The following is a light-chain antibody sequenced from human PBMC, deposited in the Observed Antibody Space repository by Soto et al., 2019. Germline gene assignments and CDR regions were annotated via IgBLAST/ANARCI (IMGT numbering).Light chain of an antibody. J-gene: IGKJ1*01. CDR1: QSINKW. CDR3: QHYDNYPWT. Sequence: DIQMTQSPSTLSASVGDRVTITCRASQSINKWLAWYQQTPVTAPKLLIYDASSLKSGVPSRFSGSGSETEFTLTISSLQPDDFATYYCQHYDNYPWTFGQGTKVEIK. CDR2: DAS. V-gene: IGKV1-5*01.